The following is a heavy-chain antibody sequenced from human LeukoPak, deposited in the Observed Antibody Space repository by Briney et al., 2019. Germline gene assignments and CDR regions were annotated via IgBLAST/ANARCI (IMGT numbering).Heavy chain of an antibody. CDR2: IYTSGTT. J-gene: IGHJ4*02. D-gene: IGHD1-14*01. Sequence: TSETLSLTCTVSGGSINIFNWSWIRLPAGKGLEWIGHIYTSGTTNYSPSLKSRVTISVDTAKNQFSLRLSSVTAADMAVYYCARLRYNWNHVFDYWGQGTLVTVSS. CDR1: GGSINIFN. V-gene: IGHV4-4*07. CDR3: ARLRYNWNHVFDY.